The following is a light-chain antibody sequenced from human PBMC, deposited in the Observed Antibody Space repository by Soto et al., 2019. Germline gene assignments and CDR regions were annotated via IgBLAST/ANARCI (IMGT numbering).Light chain of an antibody. Sequence: EIVMTQSPATLSVSPGDRATLSCRASQSVSSIAWYQQKPGQPPRLVIYGAFTRATGIPDRFIGSGSGTDFSLTISRLEPEDFAVYYCQQSPGTFGQGTKVEIK. CDR3: QQSPGT. CDR2: GAF. V-gene: IGKV3D-15*01. CDR1: QSVSS. J-gene: IGKJ1*01.